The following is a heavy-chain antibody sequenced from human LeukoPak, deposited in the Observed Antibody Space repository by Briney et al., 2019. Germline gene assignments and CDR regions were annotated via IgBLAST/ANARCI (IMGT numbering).Heavy chain of an antibody. Sequence: PGGSLRLSCAASGFTFSSYGMYWVRQAPGKGLEWVAFIRYDGSNKYYADSVKGRFTISRDNSKNTLYLQMNSLRAEDTAVYYCAKVRGSGQLLVGPIDYWGQGTLVTVSS. V-gene: IGHV3-30*02. D-gene: IGHD2-2*01. CDR2: IRYDGSNK. CDR1: GFTFSSYG. J-gene: IGHJ4*02. CDR3: AKVRGSGQLLVGPIDY.